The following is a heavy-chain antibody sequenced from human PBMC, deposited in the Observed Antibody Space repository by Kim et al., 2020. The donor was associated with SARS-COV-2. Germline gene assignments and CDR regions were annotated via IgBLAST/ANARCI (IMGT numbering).Heavy chain of an antibody. D-gene: IGHD2-21*02. CDR2: IYSGGST. Sequence: GGSLRLSCAASGFTVSSNYMSWVRQAPGKGLEWVSVIYSGGSTYYADSVKGRFTISRDNSKNTLYLQMNSLRAEDTAVYYCARGDGDDVYYYYYGMDVWGQGTTVTVSS. CDR3: ARGDGDDVYYYYYGMDV. CDR1: GFTVSSNY. J-gene: IGHJ6*02. V-gene: IGHV3-53*01.